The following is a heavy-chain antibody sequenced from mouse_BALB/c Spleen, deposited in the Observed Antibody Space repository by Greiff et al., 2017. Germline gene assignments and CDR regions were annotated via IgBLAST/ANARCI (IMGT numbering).Heavy chain of an antibody. D-gene: IGHD2-10*02. CDR3: ARGEYGNSQGFAY. CDR2: ISYSGST. CDR1: GDSITSGY. J-gene: IGHJ3*01. V-gene: IGHV3-8*02. Sequence: EVKLLESGPSLVKPSQTLSLTCSVTGDSITSGYWNWIRKFPGNKLEYMGYISYSGSTYYNPSLKSRISITRDTSKNQYYLQLNSVTTEDTATYYCARGEYGNSQGFAYWGQGTLVTVSA.